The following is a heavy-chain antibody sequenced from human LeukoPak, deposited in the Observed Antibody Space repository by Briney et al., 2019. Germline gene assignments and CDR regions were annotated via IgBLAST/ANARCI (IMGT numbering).Heavy chain of an antibody. J-gene: IGHJ3*02. CDR2: IHYSGDT. V-gene: IGHV4-59*08. CDR3: ARQISYAAAWPTI. Sequence: SETLSLTCTVSGDSISSYYWSWVRQPPGKGLEWIGYIHYSGDTNYNPSLKSRVTISVDTSMNQFFLSLTSVTAADTAIYYCARQISYAAAWPTIWGQGTMVTVSS. D-gene: IGHD2-2*01. CDR1: GDSISSYY.